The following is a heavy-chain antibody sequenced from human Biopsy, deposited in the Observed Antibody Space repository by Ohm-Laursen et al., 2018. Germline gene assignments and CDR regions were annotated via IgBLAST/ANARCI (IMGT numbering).Heavy chain of an antibody. CDR3: ALAAAQTVTHFDY. Sequence: GSLRLSCTASGFAFGYYGLHWVRQAPGKGLEWVSTISGNSDIIYDTDSVKGRFTISRDNSKNTLYLQMNSLRADDTAVYYCALAAAQTVTHFDYWGQGTLVTVSS. V-gene: IGHV3-23*01. CDR2: ISGNSDII. CDR1: GFAFGYYG. J-gene: IGHJ4*02. D-gene: IGHD4-17*01.